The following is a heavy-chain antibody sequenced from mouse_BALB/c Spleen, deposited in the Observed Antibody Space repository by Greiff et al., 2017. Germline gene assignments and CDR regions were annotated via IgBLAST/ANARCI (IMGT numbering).Heavy chain of an antibody. CDR3: ARYYDYDDASFAY. D-gene: IGHD2-4*01. Sequence: LVKTGASVKISCKASGYSFTGYYMHWVKQSHGKSLEWIGYISCYNGATSYNQKFKGKATFTVDTSSSTAYMQFNSLTSEDSAVYYCARYYDYDDASFAYWGQGTLVTVSA. CDR1: GYSFTGYY. J-gene: IGHJ3*01. CDR2: ISCYNGAT. V-gene: IGHV1S34*01.